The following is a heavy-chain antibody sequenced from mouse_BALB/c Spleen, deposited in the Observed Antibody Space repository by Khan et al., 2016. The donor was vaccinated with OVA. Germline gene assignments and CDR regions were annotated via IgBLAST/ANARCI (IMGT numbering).Heavy chain of an antibody. V-gene: IGHV9-4*02. Sequence: QIQLVQSGPELMKPGETVRISCKASGYTFTNAGMQWVQKMPGKGLKWIGWISTHSGVPKYAEDFKGRFAFSLETSASTVYLQITNLTNEDPATYSGARVGAAYYRNDEGAMDYWGQGTSVTVSS. CDR2: ISTHSGVP. J-gene: IGHJ4*01. CDR3: ARVGAAYYRNDEGAMDY. CDR1: GYTFTNAG. D-gene: IGHD2-14*01.